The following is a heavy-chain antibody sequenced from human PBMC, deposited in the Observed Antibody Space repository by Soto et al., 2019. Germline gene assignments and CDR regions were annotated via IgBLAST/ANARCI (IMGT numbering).Heavy chain of an antibody. CDR3: ARGYDSIKTGS. V-gene: IGHV4-59*02. D-gene: IGHD4-4*01. Sequence: SETLSLTCTVSGGSVSGYYWSWIRQPPGKGLEWIGCTYNSGTTYNPSLKSRVTISGDTSKNQFSLKVNSVTAADTAVYYCARGYDSIKTGSWGQGTLVTVSS. J-gene: IGHJ5*02. CDR1: GGSVSGYY. CDR2: TYNSGT.